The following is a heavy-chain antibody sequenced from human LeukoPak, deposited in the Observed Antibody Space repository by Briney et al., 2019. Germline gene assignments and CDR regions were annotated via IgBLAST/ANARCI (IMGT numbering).Heavy chain of an antibody. CDR1: GFTFSSYA. CDR2: ISDSGGGT. V-gene: IGHV3-23*01. Sequence: PGGSLRLYCAASGFTFSSYAMRWVRQAPGKGLEWVSTISDSGGGTYYADSVKGRFTISRDNSKNTLYLQMNSLTAEDTAVYYCAKVLERALDYWGQGTLVTVSS. D-gene: IGHD1-1*01. CDR3: AKVLERALDY. J-gene: IGHJ4*02.